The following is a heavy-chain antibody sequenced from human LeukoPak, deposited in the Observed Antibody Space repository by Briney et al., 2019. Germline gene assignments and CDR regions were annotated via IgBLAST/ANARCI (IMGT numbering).Heavy chain of an antibody. CDR1: GYSISSGYY. J-gene: IGHJ4*02. CDR3: ASLKERSYYARGFDY. CDR2: IYHSGST. D-gene: IGHD1-26*01. Sequence: SETLSLTCTVSGYSISSGYYWGWIRQPPGKGLEWIGSIYHSGSTYYNPSLKSRVTISVDTSKNQFSLKLSSVTAADTAVYYCASLKERSYYARGFDYWGQGTLVTVSS. V-gene: IGHV4-38-2*02.